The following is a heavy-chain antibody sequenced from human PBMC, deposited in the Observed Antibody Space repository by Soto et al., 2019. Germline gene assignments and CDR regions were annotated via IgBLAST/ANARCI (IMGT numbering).Heavy chain of an antibody. CDR2: VFWSGNT. CDR1: GGPIRGYY. Sequence: QLQLQESGPGLVKPSETLSLNCTVSGGPIRGYYWSWIRQSPEKGLEWLGYVFWSGNTNYNPALKSRVSMSVDTSKNQISLNLRSVTASDTAVYYCARHPQYFQYWGQGTLVIVSS. V-gene: IGHV4-59*08. J-gene: IGHJ1*01. CDR3: ARHPQYFQY.